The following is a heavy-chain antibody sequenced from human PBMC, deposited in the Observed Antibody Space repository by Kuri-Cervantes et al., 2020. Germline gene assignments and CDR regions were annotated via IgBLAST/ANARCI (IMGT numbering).Heavy chain of an antibody. CDR3: ARASYDTRLVGNWFDP. CDR2: TYHSGST. J-gene: IGHJ5*02. Sequence: SETLSLTCTVSGGSISSSSYYWGWIRQPPGKGLEWIGYTYHSGSTYYNPSLKSRVTISVDRSKNQFSLKLSSVTAADTAVYYCARASYDTRLVGNWFDPWGQGTLVTVSS. D-gene: IGHD3-22*01. V-gene: IGHV4-39*07. CDR1: GGSISSSSYY.